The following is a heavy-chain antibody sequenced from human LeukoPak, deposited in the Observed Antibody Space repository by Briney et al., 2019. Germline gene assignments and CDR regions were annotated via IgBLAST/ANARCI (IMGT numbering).Heavy chain of an antibody. CDR3: ARGAGVAGLKTVRYFDL. D-gene: IGHD6-19*01. V-gene: IGHV4-34*01. Sequence: SETLSLTCAVYGGGFRGYNWRWIRQPPGKGLGWVWEIKHSGSTNYNPSLKSRVTISVDTSKNQFSLKLSSVTAADTAVYYCARGAGVAGLKTVRYFDLWGRGTLVTVSS. CDR1: GGGFRGYN. CDR2: IKHSGST. J-gene: IGHJ2*01.